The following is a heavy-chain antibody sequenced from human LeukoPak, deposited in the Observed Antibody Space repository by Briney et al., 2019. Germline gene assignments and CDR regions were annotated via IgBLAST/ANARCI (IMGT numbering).Heavy chain of an antibody. V-gene: IGHV3-33*01. CDR3: AGSAADYYFDY. CDR2: IWNNGNY. Sequence: GGSLRLSCAASGFTFSTYGMHWVRQAPGKGLEWVAVIWNNGNYNYADSVKGRFSISRDNSKNTLYLQMHSLRAEDTAVYYCAGSAADYYFDYWGQGTLVTVSS. J-gene: IGHJ4*02. D-gene: IGHD2-2*01. CDR1: GFTFSTYG.